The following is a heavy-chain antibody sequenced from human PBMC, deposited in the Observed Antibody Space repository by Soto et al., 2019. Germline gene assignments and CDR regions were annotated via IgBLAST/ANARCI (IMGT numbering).Heavy chain of an antibody. CDR3: ARHRIAGARNAFDI. CDR1: GGSISGYY. Sequence: SETLSLTCTVSGGSISGYYWSWIRQPPGKGLECIGYISYSGSTNYNPSLQSRVTISVDTSKNQLSLTLSSVTAADTAVYYCARHRIAGARNAFDIWGQGTMVTVSS. D-gene: IGHD1-26*01. J-gene: IGHJ3*02. CDR2: ISYSGST. V-gene: IGHV4-59*08.